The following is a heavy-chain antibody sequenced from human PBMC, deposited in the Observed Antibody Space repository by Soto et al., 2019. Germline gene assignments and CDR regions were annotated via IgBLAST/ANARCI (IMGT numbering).Heavy chain of an antibody. CDR3: AKPLSANIALDY. D-gene: IGHD5-12*01. CDR2: ISYDGSNK. V-gene: IGHV3-30*18. J-gene: IGHJ4*02. Sequence: PGGSLRLSCAASGFTFSSYGMHWVRQAPGKGLEWVAVISYDGSNKYYAVSVKGRFTISRDNSKNTLYLQMNSLRAEDTAVYYCAKPLSANIALDYSGQGTLVTVSS. CDR1: GFTFSSYG.